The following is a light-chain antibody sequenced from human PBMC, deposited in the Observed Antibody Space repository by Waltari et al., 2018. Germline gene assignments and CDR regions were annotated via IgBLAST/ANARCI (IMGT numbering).Light chain of an antibody. CDR1: QSIRSNY. CDR3: QQYDTSPT. J-gene: IGKJ2*01. Sequence: EIVLTQSPGTLSLSPGERATLSCRASQSIRSNYFAWYQHKPGQAPRLLIYGASSRATGIPDRFSGSGSGTDFSLTITRLEPEDFAVYYCQQYDTSPTFGQGTKLDSK. CDR2: GAS. V-gene: IGKV3-20*01.